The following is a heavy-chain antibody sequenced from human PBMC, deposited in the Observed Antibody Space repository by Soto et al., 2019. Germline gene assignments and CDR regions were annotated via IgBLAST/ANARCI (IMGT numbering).Heavy chain of an antibody. CDR1: GFTFSSYW. J-gene: IGHJ6*02. CDR2: IKQDGSEE. D-gene: IGHD3-3*01. V-gene: IGHV3-7*01. CDR3: ARVGLRFLEWLFNPGYGMDV. Sequence: VGSLRLSCAASGFTFSSYWMSWVRQAPGKGLEWVANIKQDGSEEYYVDSVKGRFTISRDNAKNSLYLQLNSLRAEDTAVYYCARVGLRFLEWLFNPGYGMDVWGQGTTVTV.